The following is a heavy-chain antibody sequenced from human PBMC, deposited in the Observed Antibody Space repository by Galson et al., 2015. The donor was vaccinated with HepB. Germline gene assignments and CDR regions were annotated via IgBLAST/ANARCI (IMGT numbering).Heavy chain of an antibody. V-gene: IGHV1-69*04. CDR3: ARAHDSSGYYPVRGNWFDP. Sequence: SVKVSCKASGGTFSSYAISWVRQAPGQGLEWMGRIIPILGIANYAQKFQGRVTITADKSTSTAYVELSSLRSEDTAVYYCARAHDSSGYYPVRGNWFDPWGQGTLVTVSS. CDR1: GGTFSSYA. J-gene: IGHJ5*02. D-gene: IGHD3-22*01. CDR2: IIPILGIA.